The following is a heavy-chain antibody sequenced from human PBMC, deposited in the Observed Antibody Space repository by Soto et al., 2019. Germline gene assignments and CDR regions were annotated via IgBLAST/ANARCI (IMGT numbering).Heavy chain of an antibody. D-gene: IGHD3-10*01. CDR2: IYSGGST. J-gene: IGHJ6*02. CDR3: ARGDITDGMDV. Sequence: EVQLVETGGGLIQPGGSLRLSCAASGFTVSSNYMSWVRQAPGKGLEWVSVIYSGGSTYYADSVKGRFTISRDNSKNTLYFQMNSLRAADTAVYYCARGDITDGMDVWGQGTTVTVSS. CDR1: GFTVSSNY. V-gene: IGHV3-53*02.